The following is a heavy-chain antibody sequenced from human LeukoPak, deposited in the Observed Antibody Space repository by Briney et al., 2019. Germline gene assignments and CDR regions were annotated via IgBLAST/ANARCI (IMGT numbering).Heavy chain of an antibody. CDR3: ARDQYDTWSRRGNFDS. CDR1: GFTFSSYW. J-gene: IGHJ4*02. V-gene: IGHV3-7*03. CDR2: INHNGNVN. Sequence: PGGSLRLSCAASGFTFSSYWMNWARQAPGKGLELVASINHNGNVNYYVDSVKGRFTISRDNTKNSLYLQMNSLRAEDTAVFYCARDQYDTWSRRGNFDSWGQGTLVIVSS. D-gene: IGHD3-3*01.